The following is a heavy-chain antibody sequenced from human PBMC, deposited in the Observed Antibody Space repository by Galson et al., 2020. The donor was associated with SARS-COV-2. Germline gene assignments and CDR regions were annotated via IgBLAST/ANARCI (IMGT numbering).Heavy chain of an antibody. J-gene: IGHJ6*02. CDR3: ASGGQYYYYYYSMDV. CDR1: GGTFSSYA. V-gene: IGHV1-69*10. D-gene: IGHD3-16*01. CDR2: IIPILCIA. Sequence: SVQVSCKASGGTFSSYAISWVRQAPGQGLEWMGGIIPILCIANYAQKFQGRVTITADKSTSTAYMELSSLGSEDTAVYYCASGGQYYYYYYSMDVWGQGTTVTVSS.